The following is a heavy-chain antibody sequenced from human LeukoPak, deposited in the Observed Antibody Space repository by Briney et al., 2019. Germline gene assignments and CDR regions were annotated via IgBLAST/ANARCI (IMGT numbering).Heavy chain of an antibody. V-gene: IGHV3-23*01. CDR1: GGSFSGYF. CDR2: ISGSGGST. D-gene: IGHD3-10*01. J-gene: IGHJ4*02. Sequence: QSSETLSLTCAVSGGSFSGYFWSWVRQAPGKGLEWVSAISGSGGSTYYADSVKGRFTISRDNSKNTLYLQMNSLRAEDTAVYYCAKDSGFGFYFDYWGQGTLVTVSS. CDR3: AKDSGFGFYFDY.